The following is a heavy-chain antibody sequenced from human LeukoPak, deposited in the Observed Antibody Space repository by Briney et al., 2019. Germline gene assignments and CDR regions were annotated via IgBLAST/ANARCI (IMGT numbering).Heavy chain of an antibody. V-gene: IGHV4-59*01. CDR1: GGSISIYY. Sequence: SETLSLTCTVSGGSISIYYWSWSRQPPEKGLEWIGYIYYSGSTNYNPSLKSRVTISVDTSKNQFSLKLSSVTAADTAVYYCARDLRSRPGPADAFDIWGQGTMVTVSS. CDR3: ARDLRSRPGPADAFDI. CDR2: IYYSGST. J-gene: IGHJ3*02. D-gene: IGHD4-17*01.